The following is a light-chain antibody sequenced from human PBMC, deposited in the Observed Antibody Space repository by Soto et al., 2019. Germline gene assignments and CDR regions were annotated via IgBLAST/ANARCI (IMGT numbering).Light chain of an antibody. Sequence: SALTQPASVSGSPGQSITISCTGTSSDVGGYNYVSWYQQHPGKAPKLMIYDVSKRPSGVSNRFSGSKSGNTASLTISGLQAEDEADYYCSSYISSSTLNVFGTGTKLTVL. V-gene: IGLV2-14*01. CDR3: SSYISSSTLNV. J-gene: IGLJ1*01. CDR2: DVS. CDR1: SSDVGGYNY.